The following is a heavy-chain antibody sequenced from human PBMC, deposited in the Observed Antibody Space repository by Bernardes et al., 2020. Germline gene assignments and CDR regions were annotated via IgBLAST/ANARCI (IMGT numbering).Heavy chain of an antibody. J-gene: IGHJ4*02. CDR3: ARDGAVDNWNYYFDY. CDR2: ISSSSSTI. V-gene: IGHV3-48*02. D-gene: IGHD1-7*01. CDR1: GFTFSSYS. Sequence: GSLRLSCAASGFTFSSYSMNWVRQAPGKGLEWVSYISSSSSTIYYADSVKGRFTISRDNAKNSLYLQMNSLRNEDTAVYYCARDGAVDNWNYYFDYWGQGTLVTVSS.